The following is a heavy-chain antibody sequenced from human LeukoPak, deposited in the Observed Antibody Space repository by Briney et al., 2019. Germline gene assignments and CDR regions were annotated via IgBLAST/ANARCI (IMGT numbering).Heavy chain of an antibody. Sequence: SETLFLTCTVSGGSISSSSYYWGWIRQPPGKGLEWIGSVYYSGRTYYNPSLKSRVTISVDTSKNQFSLKLSSVTAADTAVYYCARHFNYYYGMDVWGQGTTVTVSS. J-gene: IGHJ6*02. CDR1: GGSISSSSYY. V-gene: IGHV4-39*01. CDR3: ARHFNYYYGMDV. CDR2: VYYSGRT.